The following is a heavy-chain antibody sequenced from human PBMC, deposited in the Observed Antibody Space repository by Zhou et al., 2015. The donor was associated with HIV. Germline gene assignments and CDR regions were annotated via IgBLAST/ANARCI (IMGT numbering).Heavy chain of an antibody. CDR3: ARGGRSVSIAGGDYDAFDI. V-gene: IGHV1-46*01. D-gene: IGHD6-6*01. CDR2: INPSGGST. J-gene: IGHJ3*02. CDR1: GYTFTSYY. Sequence: QVQLVQSGAEVKKPGASVKVSCKASGYTFTSYYMHWVRQAPGQGLEWMGIINPSGGSTSYAQKFQGRVTMTRDTSTSTVYMELSSLRSEDTAVYYCARGGRSVSIAGGDYDAFDIWGQGTMVTVSS.